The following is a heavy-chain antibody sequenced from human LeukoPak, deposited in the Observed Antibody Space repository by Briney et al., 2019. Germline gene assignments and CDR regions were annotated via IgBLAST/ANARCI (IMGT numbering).Heavy chain of an antibody. J-gene: IGHJ5*02. CDR1: GFTFSHYA. Sequence: GRSLRLSCAASGFTFSHYAMHWVRQAPGKGLEWVAVISYHGIDKYYADSVKGRFTISRDNSKNALYLQMNSLRPEDTAVYYCARAGEDVVLGPAPVGGSPYNWFDPWDQGTLVTVSS. V-gene: IGHV3-30-3*01. D-gene: IGHD2-2*01. CDR3: ARAGEDVVLGPAPVGGSPYNWFDP. CDR2: ISYHGIDK.